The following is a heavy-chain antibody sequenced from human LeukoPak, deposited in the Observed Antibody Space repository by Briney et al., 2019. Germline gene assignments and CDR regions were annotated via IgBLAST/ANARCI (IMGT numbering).Heavy chain of an antibody. J-gene: IGHJ6*02. V-gene: IGHV3-33*06. CDR3: AKDTSLSRQAYYYYGMDV. CDR2: IWYDGSNK. CDR1: GFTFSSYG. D-gene: IGHD6-6*01. Sequence: PGGSLRLSCAASGFTFSSYGMHWVRQAPGKGLEWVAVIWYDGSNKYYVDSVKGRFTISRDNSKNTLYLQMNSLRAEDTAVYYCAKDTSLSRQAYYYYGMDVWGQGTTVTVSS.